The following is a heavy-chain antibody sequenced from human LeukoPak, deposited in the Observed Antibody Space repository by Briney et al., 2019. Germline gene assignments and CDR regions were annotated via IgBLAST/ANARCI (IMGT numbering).Heavy chain of an antibody. CDR3: ARTGRSGSYYLDY. CDR2: IYYSGST. Sequence: PSQTLSLTCTVSGGSVSSGSYYWSWIRQPAGKGLEWIGYIYYSGSTNYNPSLKSRVTISVDTSKNQFSLKLSSVTAADTAVYYCARTGRSGSYYLDYWGQGTLVTVSS. J-gene: IGHJ4*02. CDR1: GGSVSSGSYY. D-gene: IGHD1-26*01. V-gene: IGHV4-61*10.